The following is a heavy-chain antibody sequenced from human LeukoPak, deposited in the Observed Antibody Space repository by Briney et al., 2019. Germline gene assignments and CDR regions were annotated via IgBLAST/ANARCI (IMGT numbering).Heavy chain of an antibody. CDR1: GFTFDDYA. J-gene: IGHJ4*02. CDR3: TRDTDYGSATNYFDH. CDR2: ISWEGDTT. Sequence: GGSLRLSCAASGFTFDDYAMHWVRQAPGKGLEWVSLISWEGDTTYYADYVRGRFTISRDNSKNSLYLQMNSLTADDTAFYYCTRDTDYGSATNYFDHWGQGTLVSVSS. D-gene: IGHD3-10*01. V-gene: IGHV3-43D*04.